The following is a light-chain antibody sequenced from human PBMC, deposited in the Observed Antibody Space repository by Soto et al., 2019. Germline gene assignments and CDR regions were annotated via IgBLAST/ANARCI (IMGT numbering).Light chain of an antibody. CDR1: SFKN. CDR2: DVS. J-gene: IGLJ1*01. V-gene: IGLV2-14*03. CDR3: SSYSFTTSLDV. Sequence: QSALTQPASVSGSPGQAITISCTGTSFKNVSWYQQHPGQAPKLLIDDVSYRPSGISHRFSGSESAYTASLTISGLQAEDEADYYCSSYSFTTSLDVFGTGTTLTVL.